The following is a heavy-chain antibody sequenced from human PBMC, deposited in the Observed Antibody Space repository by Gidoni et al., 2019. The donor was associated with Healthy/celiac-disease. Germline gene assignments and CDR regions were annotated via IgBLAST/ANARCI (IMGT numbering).Heavy chain of an antibody. D-gene: IGHD3-22*01. J-gene: IGHJ4*02. CDR3: ARAAPYYYDSSGYYRHFFDY. Sequence: HVQLQHWGAGLLKPSETLSLTRAVHGGSLRCYYWRWIRQPPGKGLEWIGEINHSGSTNYNPSLKSRVTISVDTSKNQFSLKLSSVTAADTAVYYCARAAPYYYDSSGYYRHFFDYWGQGTLVTVSS. CDR1: GGSLRCYY. CDR2: INHSGST. V-gene: IGHV4-34*01.